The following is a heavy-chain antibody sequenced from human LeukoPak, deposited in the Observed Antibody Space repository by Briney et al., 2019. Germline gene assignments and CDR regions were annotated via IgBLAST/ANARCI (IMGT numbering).Heavy chain of an antibody. CDR1: GFTFSSYA. V-gene: IGHV3-30-3*01. D-gene: IGHD5-24*01. CDR2: ISCDGSNK. J-gene: IGHJ4*02. Sequence: GGSLRLSCAASGFTFSSYAMHWVRQAPGKGLEWVAVISCDGSNKYYADSVKGRLTISRDNSKNTLYLQMNSLRAEDTAVYYCARDRTVEMATILHYWGQGTLVTVSS. CDR3: ARDRTVEMATILHY.